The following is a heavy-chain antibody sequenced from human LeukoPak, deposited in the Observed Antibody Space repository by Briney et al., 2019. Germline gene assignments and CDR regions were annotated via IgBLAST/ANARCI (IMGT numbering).Heavy chain of an antibody. Sequence: ASVKVSCKASGYTFTSYAMHWVRQAPGQRLEWMGWINAGNGSTKYSQKFQGRVTITRDTSASTAYMELSSLRSEDTAVYYCARSILWFGDLSGMDVWGKGTTVTVSS. D-gene: IGHD3-10*01. CDR3: ARSILWFGDLSGMDV. J-gene: IGHJ6*04. V-gene: IGHV1-3*01. CDR2: INAGNGST. CDR1: GYTFTSYA.